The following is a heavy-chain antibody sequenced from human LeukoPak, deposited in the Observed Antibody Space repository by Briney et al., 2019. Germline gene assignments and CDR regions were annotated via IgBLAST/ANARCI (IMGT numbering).Heavy chain of an antibody. J-gene: IGHJ6*02. Sequence: GGSLRLSCAASGFTFSSYSMNWVRQAPGKGLEWVSSISSSSDYIYYADSVKGRLTISRDNAKNSLYLQMNSLRAEDTAVYYCARDPTDFWSGYRPSYYYYYGMDVWGQGTTVTVSS. D-gene: IGHD3-3*01. CDR3: ARDPTDFWSGYRPSYYYYYGMDV. V-gene: IGHV3-21*01. CDR1: GFTFSSYS. CDR2: ISSSSDYI.